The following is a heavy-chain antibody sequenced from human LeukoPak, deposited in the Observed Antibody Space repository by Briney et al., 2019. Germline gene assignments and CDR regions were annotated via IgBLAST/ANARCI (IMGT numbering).Heavy chain of an antibody. V-gene: IGHV3-11*04. J-gene: IGHJ4*02. Sequence: PGGSLRLSCTASGFTFSDYYMNWIRQAPGKGLEWVSYMSSSGNTIYYADSVKGRFTISRDNAKNSLYLQMNSLRAEDTAVYYCARDLRWYYFDYWGQGTLVTVSS. CDR2: MSSSGNTI. CDR3: ARDLRWYYFDY. D-gene: IGHD4-23*01. CDR1: GFTFSDYY.